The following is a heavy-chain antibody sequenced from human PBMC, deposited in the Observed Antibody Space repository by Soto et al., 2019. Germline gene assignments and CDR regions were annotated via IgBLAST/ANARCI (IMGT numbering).Heavy chain of an antibody. J-gene: IGHJ4*02. Sequence: APGPTLGNPTQTLTLTCTVSGFSLRTSGVGVGWFRQPPGKALEWLALIYRDDDKRYRPSLKSRLTITKDHSKSQVVLTMTNMDPVDTATYFCAHTTASGGYWETFNYWGQGTLVTVSS. CDR1: GFSLRTSGVG. CDR2: IYRDDDK. CDR3: AHTTASGGYWETFNY. V-gene: IGHV2-5*02. D-gene: IGHD2-15*01.